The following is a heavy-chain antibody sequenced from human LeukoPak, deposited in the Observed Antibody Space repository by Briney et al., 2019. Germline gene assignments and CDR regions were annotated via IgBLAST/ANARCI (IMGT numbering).Heavy chain of an antibody. J-gene: IGHJ3*02. D-gene: IGHD3-22*01. CDR2: IHPGDSDT. Sequence: LGESLKISCKGFGYTFTNYWIGWVRQMPGRGLEWMGIIHPGDSDTRYSPSFQGQVTISADKSISTAFLQWSGLKASDTAIYYCARHSNYHEDHDAFDIWGQGTMVTVSS. CDR1: GYTFTNYW. CDR3: ARHSNYHEDHDAFDI. V-gene: IGHV5-51*01.